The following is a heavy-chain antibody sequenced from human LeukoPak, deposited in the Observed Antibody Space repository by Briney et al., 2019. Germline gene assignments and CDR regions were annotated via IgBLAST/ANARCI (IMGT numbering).Heavy chain of an antibody. J-gene: IGHJ4*02. D-gene: IGHD5-12*01. CDR3: ARGGYSFDY. Sequence: GGSLRLSCAASGFTVTTNYMSWVRQAPGKGLEWVARLHADGNEKYFVHSVKGRFTVSRDNAKNSLYLQMNSLRVEDTAVYYRARGGYSFDYLGQGTLVTVSS. V-gene: IGHV3-7*01. CDR2: LHADGNEK. CDR1: GFTVTTNY.